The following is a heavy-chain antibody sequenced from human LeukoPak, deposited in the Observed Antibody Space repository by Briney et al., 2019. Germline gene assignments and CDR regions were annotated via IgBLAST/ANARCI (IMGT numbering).Heavy chain of an antibody. CDR2: IYTSGST. J-gene: IGHJ3*02. CDR1: GGSINSYY. V-gene: IGHV4-4*07. Sequence: SETLSLTCTVSGGSINSYYWSWIRQPAGQGLEWIGHIYTSGSTNYNPSLKSRVTMSVDTSKNQFSLKLSSVTAADTAVYYCARDRTAGYCSGGSCYDAFDIWGQGTMVTVSS. CDR3: ARDRTAGYCSGGSCYDAFDI. D-gene: IGHD2-15*01.